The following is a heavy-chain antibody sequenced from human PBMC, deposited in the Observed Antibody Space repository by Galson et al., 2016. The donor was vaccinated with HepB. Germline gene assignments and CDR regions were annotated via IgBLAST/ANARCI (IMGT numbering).Heavy chain of an antibody. CDR1: AATFSTYA. CDR2: IIPILDIR. V-gene: IGHV1-69*10. J-gene: IGHJ4*02. Sequence: SVKVSCKAPAATFSTYAITWVRQAPGQGLEWMGRIIPILDIRNYAQKFQGRVTITADKSTSTVYMELISLRFEDTAVYYCARRRDYFDSWGRGTLVIVSS. CDR3: ARRRDYFDS.